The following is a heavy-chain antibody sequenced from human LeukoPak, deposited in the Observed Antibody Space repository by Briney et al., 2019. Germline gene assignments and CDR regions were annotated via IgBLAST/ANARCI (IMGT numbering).Heavy chain of an antibody. Sequence: GGSLRLSCAASGFIFSSYSMNWVRQAPWKGLEWVSDISSSGSTIYYVDSVKGRFTISRDNAKNSLYLQMNSLRAEDTAEYYCARDRPDYYDSSGYPWGQGTLVTVSS. J-gene: IGHJ5*02. V-gene: IGHV3-48*04. CDR3: ARDRPDYYDSSGYP. D-gene: IGHD3-22*01. CDR1: GFIFSSYS. CDR2: ISSSGSTI.